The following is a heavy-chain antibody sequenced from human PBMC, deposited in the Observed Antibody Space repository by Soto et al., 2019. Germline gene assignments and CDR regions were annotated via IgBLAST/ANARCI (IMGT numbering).Heavy chain of an antibody. J-gene: IGHJ4*02. Sequence: GGSLRLSCAASGFTFSSYPMTWVRQAPGKGLEWVSTITNSGSATYYADSVKGRFAIFRDNSRNTLYVQMNSLRPEDTAVYYCVKYNSDWDEDCWGQGTLVTVSS. D-gene: IGHD6-19*01. CDR1: GFTFSSYP. CDR3: VKYNSDWDEDC. V-gene: IGHV3-23*01. CDR2: ITNSGSAT.